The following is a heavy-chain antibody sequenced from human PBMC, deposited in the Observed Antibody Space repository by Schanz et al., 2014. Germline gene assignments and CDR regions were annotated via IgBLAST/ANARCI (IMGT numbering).Heavy chain of an antibody. Sequence: QLVESGGGLVKPGGSLRLSCEASGFTLTSYALTWVRQAPGKGLEWVAGISGSGGSTDYADSVKGRFIIPRDNSKNTLYLQMNSLRAEDTAVYYCAKIRYDSSGYYLPYYGMDVWGQGTMVSVSS. J-gene: IGHJ6*02. CDR3: AKIRYDSSGYYLPYYGMDV. V-gene: IGHV3-23*04. D-gene: IGHD3-22*01. CDR1: GFTLTSYA. CDR2: ISGSGGST.